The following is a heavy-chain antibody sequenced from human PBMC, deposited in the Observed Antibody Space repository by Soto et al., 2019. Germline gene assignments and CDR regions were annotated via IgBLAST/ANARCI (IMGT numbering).Heavy chain of an antibody. D-gene: IGHD6-19*01. Sequence: SETLSLTCTVSGGSISSYYWSWIRQPPGKGLEWIGYIYYSGSTNYNPSLKSRVTISVDTSKNQFSLKLSSVTAADTAVYYCARVVSGWYVVDYWGQGTLVTVSS. V-gene: IGHV4-59*01. CDR3: ARVVSGWYVVDY. J-gene: IGHJ4*02. CDR1: GGSISSYY. CDR2: IYYSGST.